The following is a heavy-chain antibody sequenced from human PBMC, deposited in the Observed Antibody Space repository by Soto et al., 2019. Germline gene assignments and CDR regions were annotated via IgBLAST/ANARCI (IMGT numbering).Heavy chain of an antibody. CDR1: GFTFSAYA. CDR2: IPSSSTTS. Sequence: PGGSLRLSCAASGFTFSAYAMTWVRQAPGKGLEWVSTIPSSSTTSYYADSVKGRFTISRDNSKKTLFLQMNSLRAEDTALYYCAKGVYDVGSGSYPPLRYLDGWGQGTTVTVAS. CDR3: AKGVYDVGSGSYPPLRYLDG. D-gene: IGHD3-3*01. J-gene: IGHJ6*02. V-gene: IGHV3-23*01.